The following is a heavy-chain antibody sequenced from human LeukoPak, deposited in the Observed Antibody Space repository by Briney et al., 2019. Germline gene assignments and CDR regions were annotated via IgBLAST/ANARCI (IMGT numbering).Heavy chain of an antibody. CDR2: IIPILGIA. CDR3: ATAPHSSSSYLGAFDI. Sequence: SVKVSCKASGGTFSSYAISWVRQAPGQGLEWMGRIIPILGIANYAQKFQGRVTMTEDTSTDTAYMELSSLRSEDTAVYYCATAPHSSSSYLGAFDIWGQGTMVTVSS. CDR1: GGTFSSYA. D-gene: IGHD6-6*01. V-gene: IGHV1-69*04. J-gene: IGHJ3*02.